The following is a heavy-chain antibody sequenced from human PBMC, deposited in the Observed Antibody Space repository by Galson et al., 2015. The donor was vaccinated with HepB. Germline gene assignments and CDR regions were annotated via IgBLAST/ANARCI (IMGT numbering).Heavy chain of an antibody. CDR3: TRDRSYYGSGSHY. Sequence: SVKVSCKAAGYTFTSYGISWVRQAPGQGLEWMVWISAYNGNTKYAQKLQGRVTVTTDTSTSTAYLELRSLRSDDTAVYYCTRDRSYYGSGSHYWGQGTLVTVSS. J-gene: IGHJ4*02. CDR2: ISAYNGNT. V-gene: IGHV1-18*04. CDR1: GYTFTSYG. D-gene: IGHD3-10*01.